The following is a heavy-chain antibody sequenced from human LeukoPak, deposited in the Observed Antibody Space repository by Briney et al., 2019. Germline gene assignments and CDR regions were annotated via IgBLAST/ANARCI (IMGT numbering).Heavy chain of an antibody. CDR3: ARGTNDAFDI. V-gene: IGHV4-30-2*01. J-gene: IGHJ3*02. Sequence: PSQTLSLTCAVSGGSISSGGYSWRWIRQPPGKGLEWIGYIYHSGSTYYNPSLKSRVTISVDRSKNQFSLKLSSVTAADTAVYYCARGTNDAFDIWGQGTMVTVPS. D-gene: IGHD1/OR15-1a*01. CDR1: GGSISSGGYS. CDR2: IYHSGST.